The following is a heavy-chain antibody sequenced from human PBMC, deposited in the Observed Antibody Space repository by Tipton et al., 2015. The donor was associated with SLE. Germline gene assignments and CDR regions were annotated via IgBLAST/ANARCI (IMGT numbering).Heavy chain of an antibody. V-gene: IGHV4-59*01. Sequence: LRLSCTVSGDSISNYYWSWIRQTPGKGLEWIGYIYYSGNTNYNPSLKSRVTISIDTSKNQFSLNLTSVTPADTAIYYCARLNFCANDVCQYAFDIWGQGTMVTVSS. CDR1: GDSISNYY. CDR2: IYYSGNT. J-gene: IGHJ3*02. D-gene: IGHD2-8*01. CDR3: ARLNFCANDVCQYAFDI.